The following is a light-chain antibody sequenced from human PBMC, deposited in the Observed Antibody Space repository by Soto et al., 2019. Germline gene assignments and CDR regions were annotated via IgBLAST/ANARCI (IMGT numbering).Light chain of an antibody. J-gene: IGKJ5*01. CDR2: DAY. CDR1: HSFRGL. V-gene: IGKV3-11*01. Sequence: EVVLTQSPVTLSLSPRETATILSRASHSFRGLFAWYQQKPGQAPRLLIYDAYNRASGIPPRFSGSGSGTDFTLTISSLEPEDSAGYYCQQRHMWPITFGQGTRLEIK. CDR3: QQRHMWPIT.